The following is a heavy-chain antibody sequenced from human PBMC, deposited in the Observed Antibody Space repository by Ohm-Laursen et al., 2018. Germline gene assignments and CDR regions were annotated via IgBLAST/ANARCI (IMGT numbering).Heavy chain of an antibody. CDR2: IKQDGSEK. CDR1: GFTFSSYW. CDR3: ARVGFWSGYYPGGDDWFDP. D-gene: IGHD3-3*01. Sequence: SLRLSCSASGFTFSSYWMSWVRQAPGKGLEWVANIKQDGSEKYYVDSVKGRFTISRDNAKNSLYLQMNSLRAEDTAVYYCARVGFWSGYYPGGDDWFDPWGQGTLVTVSS. J-gene: IGHJ5*02. V-gene: IGHV3-7*03.